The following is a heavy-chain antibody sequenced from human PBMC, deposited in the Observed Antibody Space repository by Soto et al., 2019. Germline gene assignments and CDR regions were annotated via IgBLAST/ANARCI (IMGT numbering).Heavy chain of an antibody. D-gene: IGHD6-19*01. Sequence: SVKVSCKASGGTFSSYAISWVRQAPGQGLEWMGGITPIFGTANYAQKYQGRVTITADKSTSTAYMELSSLRSEDTAVYYCARGHSTIGVGWHPTPFDYWGQGTLVTVSS. V-gene: IGHV1-69*06. J-gene: IGHJ4*02. CDR1: GGTFSSYA. CDR2: ITPIFGTA. CDR3: ARGHSTIGVGWHPTPFDY.